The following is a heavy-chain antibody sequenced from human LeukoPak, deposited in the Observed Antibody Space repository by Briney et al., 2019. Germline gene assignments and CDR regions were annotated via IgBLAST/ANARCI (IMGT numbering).Heavy chain of an antibody. CDR3: ARHGVQWFGELGRWFDP. CDR1: GGTFSGYY. Sequence: SETLSLTCAVYGGTFSGYYWSWLRQPPGKGLEWIGEINHSGSTNYNPSLKSRVTISVDTSKNQFSLKLSSVTAADTAVYYCARHGVQWFGELGRWFDPWGQGTLVTVSS. J-gene: IGHJ5*02. CDR2: INHSGST. D-gene: IGHD3-10*01. V-gene: IGHV4-34*01.